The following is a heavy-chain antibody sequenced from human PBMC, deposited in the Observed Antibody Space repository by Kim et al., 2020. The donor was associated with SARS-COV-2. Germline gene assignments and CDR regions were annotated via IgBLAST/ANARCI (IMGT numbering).Heavy chain of an antibody. CDR3: AKVGVAGLWYFDL. V-gene: IGHV3-13*04. CDR1: GFTFSSYD. Sequence: GGSLRLSCAASGFTFSSYDMHWVRQTTGKGLEWVSGIGTGGDTYYPGSVKGRFTISRENAKNSLHLQMNSLRGGDTAVYYCAKVGVAGLWYFDLWGRGTL. CDR2: IGTGGDT. D-gene: IGHD6-19*01. J-gene: IGHJ2*01.